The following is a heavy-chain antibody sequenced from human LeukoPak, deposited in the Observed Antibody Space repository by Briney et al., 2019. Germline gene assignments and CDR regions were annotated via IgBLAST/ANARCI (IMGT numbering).Heavy chain of an antibody. CDR2: ISGSGGTT. V-gene: IGHV3-23*01. D-gene: IGHD4-23*01. J-gene: IGHJ4*02. CDR1: GFTFSSYV. Sequence: GGSLRLSCAASGFTFSSYVMSWVRQAPGKGLEWVSGISGSGGTTYHADSVKGRFTISRDNSKNTLYLQMNSLRAEDTAVYYCAKDATTVVNYFDYWGQGTLVTVSS. CDR3: AKDATTVVNYFDY.